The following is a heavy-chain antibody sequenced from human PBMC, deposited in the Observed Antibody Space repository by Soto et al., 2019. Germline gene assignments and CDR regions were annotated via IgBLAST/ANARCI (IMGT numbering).Heavy chain of an antibody. CDR1: GGSFSGYF. J-gene: IGHJ3*02. CDR2: IIHRGKS. D-gene: IGHD3-16*01. Sequence: SETLSLTCAVYGGSFSGYFWSWFRQPPGMRPEWFGEIIHRGKSNYLPFLKCRVTLSIDTSKTQFSLRLTSVTAADTAVYYCARGSSNYFDASDPPDDYPFDIWDQGTMVTVSS. V-gene: IGHV4-34*01. CDR3: ARGSSNYFDASDPPDDYPFDI.